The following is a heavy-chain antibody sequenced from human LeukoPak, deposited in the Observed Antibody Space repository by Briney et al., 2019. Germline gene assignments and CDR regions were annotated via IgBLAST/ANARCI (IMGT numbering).Heavy chain of an antibody. V-gene: IGHV4-30-2*05. CDR2: IYHSGST. CDR3: ARGAAAGPFDY. Sequence: PSETLSLTCAVSGGTISSGSYSWSWIRQPPGKGLEWIGYIYHSGSTYYNPSLKSRVTISVDTSKNQFSLKLSSVTAADTAVYYCARGAAAGPFDYWGQGTLVTVSS. D-gene: IGHD6-13*01. J-gene: IGHJ4*02. CDR1: GGTISSGSYS.